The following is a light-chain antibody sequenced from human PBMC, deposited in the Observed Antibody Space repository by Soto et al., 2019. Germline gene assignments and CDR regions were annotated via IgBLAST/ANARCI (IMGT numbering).Light chain of an antibody. CDR2: SYD. V-gene: IGLV1-44*01. Sequence: QSVLTQPPSASGTPGQRVTISCSGSTSNIGSNTVKWFQQLPGTAPKLLIYSYDQRPSGVPDRFSGSKSGTSASLAISGLQSEDEADYYCAAWDDSLNGAVFGGGTKLTVL. J-gene: IGLJ2*01. CDR3: AAWDDSLNGAV. CDR1: TSNIGSNT.